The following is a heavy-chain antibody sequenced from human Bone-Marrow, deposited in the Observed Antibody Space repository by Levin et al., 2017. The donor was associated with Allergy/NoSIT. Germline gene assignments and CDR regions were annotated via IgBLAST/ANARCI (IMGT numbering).Heavy chain of an antibody. J-gene: IGHJ4*02. Sequence: AASVKVSCKASGGTFSTYPISWVRHAPGQGLEWMGGIMPIIGTANYAQKFQGRVTINADESTTTAYMELSSLRSEDTAVYYCARGEIGSSGLFDYWGQGTLVTVSS. V-gene: IGHV1-69*13. CDR1: GGTFSTYP. D-gene: IGHD6-19*01. CDR2: IMPIIGTA. CDR3: ARGEIGSSGLFDY.